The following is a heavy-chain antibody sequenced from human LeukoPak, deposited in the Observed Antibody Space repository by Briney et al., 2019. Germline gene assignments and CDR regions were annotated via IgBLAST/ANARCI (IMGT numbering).Heavy chain of an antibody. CDR1: GGSISSGSYY. D-gene: IGHD2-2*01. V-gene: IGHV4-39*07. CDR2: IYYSGST. J-gene: IGHJ3*02. Sequence: SETLSLTCTVSGGSISSGSYYWGWIRQPPGKGLEWIGSIYYSGSTYYNPSLKSRVTISVDTSKNQFSLKLSSVTAADTAVYYCARDQGTAMPTADAFDIWGQGTMVTVSS. CDR3: ARDQGTAMPTADAFDI.